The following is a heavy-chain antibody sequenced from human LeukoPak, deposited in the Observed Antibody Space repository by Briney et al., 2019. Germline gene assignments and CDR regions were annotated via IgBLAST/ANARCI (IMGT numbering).Heavy chain of an antibody. Sequence: GGSLRLSCAASGFTFSSYGMQWVRQAPGKGLEWVAVISYDGSNKYYADSVKGRFTISRDNSKNTLYLQMNSLRAEDTAVYYCARATAHIVVVLDYWGQGTLVTVSS. J-gene: IGHJ4*02. CDR1: GFTFSSYG. CDR2: ISYDGSNK. V-gene: IGHV3-30*03. CDR3: ARATAHIVVVLDY. D-gene: IGHD2-21*01.